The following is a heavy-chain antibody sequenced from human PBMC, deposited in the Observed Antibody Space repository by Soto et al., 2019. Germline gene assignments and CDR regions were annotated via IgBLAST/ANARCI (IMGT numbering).Heavy chain of an antibody. Sequence: ASVKVSCKASGYTFTSYYMHWVRQAPGQGLEWMGIINPSGGSTSYAQKFQGRVTISVDTSNNQFSLKLSSVTAADTAVYYCARMPYTGSNPPFDYWGRGILVTVSS. CDR3: ARMPYTGSNPPFDY. J-gene: IGHJ4*02. V-gene: IGHV1-46*01. CDR2: INPSGGST. CDR1: GYTFTSYY. D-gene: IGHD1-26*01.